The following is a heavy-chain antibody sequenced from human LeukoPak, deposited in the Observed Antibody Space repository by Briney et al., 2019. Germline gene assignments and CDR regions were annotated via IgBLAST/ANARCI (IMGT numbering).Heavy chain of an antibody. CDR1: GFTFSSYS. D-gene: IGHD4-17*01. CDR3: AKGIRSYYYYGMDV. J-gene: IGHJ6*02. CDR2: ISSSSSYI. Sequence: GGSLRLSCAASGFTFSSYSMNWVRQAPGKGLEWVSSISSSSSYIYYADSVKGRFTISRDNSKNTLYLQMNSLRAEDTAVYYCAKGIRSYYYYGMDVWGQGTTVTVSS. V-gene: IGHV3-21*04.